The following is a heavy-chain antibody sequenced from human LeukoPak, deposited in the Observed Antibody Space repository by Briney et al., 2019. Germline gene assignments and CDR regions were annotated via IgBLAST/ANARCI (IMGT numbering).Heavy chain of an antibody. CDR2: IGSAGSTI. V-gene: IGHV3-48*03. J-gene: IGHJ3*02. CDR3: VRANDAFDI. Sequence: GEFLRLSCAASGFTFSGYEVNWVRQAPGKGLEWVSYIGSAGSTIYYADSVKGRFTISRDNTKNSLYLQMNSLRAEDTAVYYCVRANDAFDISGQGTMVIVSS. CDR1: GFTFSGYE.